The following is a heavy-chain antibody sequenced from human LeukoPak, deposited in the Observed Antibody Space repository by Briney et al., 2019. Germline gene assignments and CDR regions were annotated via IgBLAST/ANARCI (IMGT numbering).Heavy chain of an antibody. V-gene: IGHV4-59*01. CDR1: GGSMSKYY. D-gene: IGHD3-3*02. CDR3: ARSSTGSYFDY. J-gene: IGHJ4*02. CDR2: MYYSGST. Sequence: SETLSLTCTVSGGSMSKYYWSWIRQPPGKGLEWIGYMYYSGSTKYNPSLKSRVTISVDTSKNQFSLKLSSVTAADTAVYYCARSSTGSYFDYWGQGTLVTVSS.